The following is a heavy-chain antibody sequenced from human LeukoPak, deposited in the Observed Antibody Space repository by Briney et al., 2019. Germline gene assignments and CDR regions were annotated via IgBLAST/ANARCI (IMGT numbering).Heavy chain of an antibody. J-gene: IGHJ4*02. Sequence: GRSLRLSCASSGFTFSNCGMYWVSQGPGKGLEWVAVISYDGSNKYYVDSVKGRFTISRDNSKNTLYLQMNSLRTEDTAVYYCAKGLDIVGVPFDYWGQGTLVTVSS. V-gene: IGHV3-30*18. CDR3: AKGLDIVGVPFDY. CDR2: ISYDGSNK. CDR1: GFTFSNCG. D-gene: IGHD1-26*01.